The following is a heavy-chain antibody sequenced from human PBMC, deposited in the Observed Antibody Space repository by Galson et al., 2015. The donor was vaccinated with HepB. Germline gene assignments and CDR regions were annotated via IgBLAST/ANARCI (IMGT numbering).Heavy chain of an antibody. CDR3: ATAIHYDSSGYYLGDGCDY. CDR2: ISSSSSYI. CDR1: GFTLSSNS. J-gene: IGHJ4*02. V-gene: IGHV3-21*01. Sequence: SMRICCAASGFTLSSNSMNWVRQASGKGLEWVSSISSSSSYIYYADSVKGRFTISRDNAKNSLYLQMNSLRAEDTAVYYCATAIHYDSSGYYLGDGCDYWGQGTLVTVSS. D-gene: IGHD3-22*01.